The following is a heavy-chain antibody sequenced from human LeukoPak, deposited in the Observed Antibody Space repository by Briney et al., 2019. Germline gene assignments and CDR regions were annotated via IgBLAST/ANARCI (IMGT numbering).Heavy chain of an antibody. D-gene: IGHD3-16*01. V-gene: IGHV4-59*01. J-gene: IGHJ5*02. CDR2: IYYSGST. Sequence: SETLSPTCTVSGGSISSNYWSWIRQPPGKGLEWIGYIYYSGSTNYSPSLKSRVTISVDTSKNQFSLKLSSVTAADTAVYYCARHYGPWGQGTLVTVSS. CDR1: GGSISSNY. CDR3: ARHYGP.